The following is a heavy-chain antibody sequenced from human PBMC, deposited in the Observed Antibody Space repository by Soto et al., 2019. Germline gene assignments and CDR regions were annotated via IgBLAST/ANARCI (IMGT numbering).Heavy chain of an antibody. CDR2: IYYSGKT. V-gene: IGHV4-39*01. J-gene: IGHJ4*02. D-gene: IGHD3-22*01. Sequence: QLQLQESGPGLVKPSETLSLTCTVSGGSISSSSYYWGWIRQPSGKGLEWIGSIYYSGKTYYNPSLKSRVTISVDTSSNQFSLKLSSGTAADTTVYYCARLIHCLTTACYFHYWGQGTLVTVSS. CDR3: ARLIHCLTTACYFHY. CDR1: GGSISSSSYY.